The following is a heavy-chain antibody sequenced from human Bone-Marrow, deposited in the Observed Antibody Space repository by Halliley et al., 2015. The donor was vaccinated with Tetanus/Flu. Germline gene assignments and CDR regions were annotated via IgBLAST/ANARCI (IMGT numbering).Heavy chain of an antibody. J-gene: IGHJ3*02. CDR2: VGASGGRT. CDR3: AKELTYSSDWWSVDDIFDI. Sequence: SLRLSCVASGFTFSRYALNWVRQPPGKGLEWVSAVGASGGRTYYADSVKGRFTVSRDNSKNTIYLQMNSLRVEDTAIYYCAKELTYSSDWWSVDDIFDIWGQGTKVIVSS. CDR1: GFTFSRYA. V-gene: IGHV3-23*01. D-gene: IGHD6-19*01.